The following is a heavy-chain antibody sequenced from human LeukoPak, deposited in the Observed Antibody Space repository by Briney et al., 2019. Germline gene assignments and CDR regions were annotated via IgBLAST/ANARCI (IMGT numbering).Heavy chain of an antibody. CDR3: AKDSYYGSGSFFCDY. Sequence: GGSLRLSCAASGFTFSSYAMSWVRQAPGKGLEWVSAISGSGGSTYYADSVKGWFTISRDNSKNTLYLQMNSLRAEDTAVYYCAKDSYYGSGSFFCDYWGQGTLVTASS. V-gene: IGHV3-23*01. CDR1: GFTFSSYA. J-gene: IGHJ4*02. CDR2: ISGSGGST. D-gene: IGHD3-10*01.